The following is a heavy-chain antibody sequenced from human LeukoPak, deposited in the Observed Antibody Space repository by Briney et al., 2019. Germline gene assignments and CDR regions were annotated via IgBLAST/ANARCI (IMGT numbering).Heavy chain of an antibody. CDR1: GFPVSGGYF. D-gene: IGHD6-13*01. Sequence: SETLSLTCTVSGFPVSGGYFWGWIRQPPGRGLEWIGSLYHSGSTYYNPSLKSRVTISVDTSKNQFSLKLTSVTAAVTAVYYCATSRGSESGTAWFDPWGQGTLVTVSS. V-gene: IGHV4-38-2*02. CDR3: ATSRGSESGTAWFDP. J-gene: IGHJ5*02. CDR2: LYHSGST.